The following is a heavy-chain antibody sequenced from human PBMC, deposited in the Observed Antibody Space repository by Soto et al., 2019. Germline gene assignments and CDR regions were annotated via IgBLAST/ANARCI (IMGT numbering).Heavy chain of an antibody. V-gene: IGHV3-23*01. CDR3: AKVPWGSSRTGGFDY. CDR1: GFTFTNYA. D-gene: IGHD6-6*01. J-gene: IGHJ4*02. CDR2: LTGGGNT. Sequence: EVQLLESGGGVVQPGGSLRLSCAASGFTFTNYAMNWVRQAPGKGLEWVSSLTGGGNTYYADSVMGRFSISRDPSESTLFLQMYSLKAEYTAVYYCAKVPWGSSRTGGFDYWGQGTLVTVSS.